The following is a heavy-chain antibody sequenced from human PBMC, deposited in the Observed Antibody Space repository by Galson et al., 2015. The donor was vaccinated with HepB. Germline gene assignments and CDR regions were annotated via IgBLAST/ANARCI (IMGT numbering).Heavy chain of an antibody. D-gene: IGHD6-6*01. CDR1: GFRLSDSW. CDR3: ARAREEYTSSSGLSL. CDR2: INEDGSAK. V-gene: IGHV3-7*03. J-gene: IGHJ4*02. Sequence: SLRLSCAASGFRLSDSWMTWVRQSAERGLEWVANINEDGSAKRYLDSVKGRFTIPRDNAKNSVFLQMDSLRADDTAMYYCARAREEYTSSSGLSLWGQGTLVTVSP.